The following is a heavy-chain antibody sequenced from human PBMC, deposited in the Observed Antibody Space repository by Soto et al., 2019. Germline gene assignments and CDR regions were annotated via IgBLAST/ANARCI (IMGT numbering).Heavy chain of an antibody. Sequence: QITLKESGPTLVKPTQTLTLTCSFSGFSLSTRGMSVGWIRQPPGKALEWLALIYWDDDKRYSPSLKSRLTITKDTTKNQMVRNMTNMYPVDTATYYCAHVLGYCSGGSCYSGPSHFWGQGTLVTVSS. D-gene: IGHD2-15*01. CDR1: GFSLSTRGMS. V-gene: IGHV2-5*02. CDR2: IYWDDDK. J-gene: IGHJ4*02. CDR3: AHVLGYCSGGSCYSGPSHF.